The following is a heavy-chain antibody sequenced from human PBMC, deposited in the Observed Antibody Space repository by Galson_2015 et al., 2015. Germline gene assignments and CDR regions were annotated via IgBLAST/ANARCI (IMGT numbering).Heavy chain of an antibody. CDR3: AANRQYSLHS. Sequence: SETLSLTCAVSGDSIGSNYWWNWVRQTPGKGLEWIGEISESGYTKYNPSLRSRVTISLDKFRKQFSLKLTSVTAADTAIYFCAANRQYSLHSWGQGTVVTVSP. J-gene: IGHJ3*02. D-gene: IGHD1-14*01. CDR2: ISESGYT. CDR1: GDSIGSNYW. V-gene: IGHV4-4*02.